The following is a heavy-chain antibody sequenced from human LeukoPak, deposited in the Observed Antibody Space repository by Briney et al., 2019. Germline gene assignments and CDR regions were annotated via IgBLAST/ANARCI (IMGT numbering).Heavy chain of an antibody. J-gene: IGHJ4*02. V-gene: IGHV3-11*01. CDR3: ARDRVPYYYDSSGYSPLDY. CDR2: ISSSGSTI. Sequence: GGSLRLSCAASGFTFGDYYMSWIRQAPGKGLEWVSYISSSGSTIYYADSVKGRFTISRDNAKNSLYLQMNSLRAEDTAVYYCARDRVPYYYDSSGYSPLDYWGQGTLVTVSS. D-gene: IGHD3-22*01. CDR1: GFTFGDYY.